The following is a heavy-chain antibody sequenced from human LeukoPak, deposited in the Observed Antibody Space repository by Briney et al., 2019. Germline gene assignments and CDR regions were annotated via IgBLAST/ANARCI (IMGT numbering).Heavy chain of an antibody. J-gene: IGHJ4*02. D-gene: IGHD1-26*01. Sequence: GESMKISCEASGYSFTTYWITWVRQMPGKGLEWMGIIYPGDSDTRYSPSFQGQVTISADKSISTAYLQWSSLKASDTAMYYCARQGGGYYSSKIDYWGQGTLVTVSS. CDR3: ARQGGGYYSSKIDY. CDR2: IYPGDSDT. CDR1: GYSFTTYW. V-gene: IGHV5-51*01.